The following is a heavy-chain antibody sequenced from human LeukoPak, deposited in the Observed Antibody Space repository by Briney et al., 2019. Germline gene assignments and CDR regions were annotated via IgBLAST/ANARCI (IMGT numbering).Heavy chain of an antibody. D-gene: IGHD6-19*01. CDR1: GFTFSSYE. CDR3: AKDLRAYAVAGAFDY. CDR2: ISGSGGST. Sequence: GGSLRLSCAASGFTFSSYEMNWVRQAPGKGLEWVSAISGSGGSTYYADSVKGRFTISRDNSKNTLYLQMNSLRAEDTAVYYCAKDLRAYAVAGAFDYWGQGTLVTVSS. J-gene: IGHJ4*02. V-gene: IGHV3-23*01.